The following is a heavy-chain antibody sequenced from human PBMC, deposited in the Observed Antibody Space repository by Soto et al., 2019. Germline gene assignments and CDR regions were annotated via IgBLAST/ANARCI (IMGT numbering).Heavy chain of an antibody. CDR2: FYSGGGT. D-gene: IGHD4-17*01. CDR1: GFTVSNNY. Sequence: GGSLRLSCAASGFTVSNNYMSWVRQAPGKGLEWLSVFYSGGGTYYADSVKGRFTISRDNSKNTLYIQMNRLRVENTTIYYCARDTDYRDYYFDYWGQGTLVTVS. CDR3: ARDTDYRDYYFDY. V-gene: IGHV3-66*01. J-gene: IGHJ4*02.